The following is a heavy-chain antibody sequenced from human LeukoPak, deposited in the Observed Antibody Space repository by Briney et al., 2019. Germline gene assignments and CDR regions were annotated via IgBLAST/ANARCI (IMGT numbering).Heavy chain of an antibody. J-gene: IGHJ4*02. CDR1: GFTFSTYW. CDR2: IKQDGSEK. CDR3: SRGSGPHYFDY. Sequence: GGSLRLSCAASGFTFSTYWMSWVRQAPGKGLEWVANIKQDGSEKYYVDSVKGRFTISRDNAKNSLYLQMNSLRAEDTALYYCSRGSGPHYFDYWGQGTLVTVSS. V-gene: IGHV3-7*01.